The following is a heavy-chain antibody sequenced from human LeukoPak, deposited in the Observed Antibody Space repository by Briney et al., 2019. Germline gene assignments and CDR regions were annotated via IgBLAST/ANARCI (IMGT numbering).Heavy chain of an antibody. CDR2: INPNSGGT. Sequence: ASVKVSCKASGYTFTGYYMHWVRQAPGQGLEWMGWINPNSGGTNYAQKFQGRVTMTRDTSISTAYMELSRLRSDDTAVYYCARAYCSGGSCYSSDYWGQGTLVTVSS. CDR1: GYTFTGYY. J-gene: IGHJ4*02. CDR3: ARAYCSGGSCYSSDY. V-gene: IGHV1-2*02. D-gene: IGHD2-15*01.